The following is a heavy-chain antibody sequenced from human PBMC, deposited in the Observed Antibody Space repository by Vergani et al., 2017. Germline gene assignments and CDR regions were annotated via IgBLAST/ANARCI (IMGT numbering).Heavy chain of an antibody. CDR2: ISSSSSYI. V-gene: IGHV3-21*01. J-gene: IGHJ3*02. CDR1: GFTFSSYS. Sequence: EVQLVESGGGLVKPGGSLRLSCAASGFTFSSYSMNWVRQAPGKGLEWVSSISSSSSYIYYADSVKGRFTISRDNAKNSLYLPMNSLRAEDTAVYYCARDWLYDSSGYYVRGKAFDIWGQGTMVTVSS. CDR3: ARDWLYDSSGYYVRGKAFDI. D-gene: IGHD3-22*01.